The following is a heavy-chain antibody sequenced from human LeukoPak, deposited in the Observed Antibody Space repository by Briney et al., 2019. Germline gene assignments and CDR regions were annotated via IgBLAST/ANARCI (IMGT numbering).Heavy chain of an antibody. CDR2: TYYRSKWYN. D-gene: IGHD5-18*01. Sequence: SQTLSLTFAISGDSVSINSAAWNWIRQSPSRGLEWLGRTYYRSKWYNDYAVCVKSRITINPDTSKNQFSLQLNSVTPEDTAVYYCASLVDTAEGSDYWGQGTLVTVSS. CDR3: ASLVDTAEGSDY. CDR1: GDSVSINSAA. J-gene: IGHJ4*02. V-gene: IGHV6-1*01.